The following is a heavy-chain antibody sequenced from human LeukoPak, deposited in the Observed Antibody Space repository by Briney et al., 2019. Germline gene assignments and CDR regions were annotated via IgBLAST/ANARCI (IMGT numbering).Heavy chain of an antibody. CDR2: IIPIFGTA. D-gene: IGHD6-19*01. J-gene: IGHJ3*02. CDR3: ARVYSSGLTDAFDI. Sequence: SVKVSCKASGYTFTSYGISWVRQAPGQGLEWMGGIIPIFGTANYAQKFQGRVTITADKSTSTAYMELSSLRSEDTAVYYCARVYSSGLTDAFDIWGQGTMVTVSS. V-gene: IGHV1-69*06. CDR1: GYTFTSYG.